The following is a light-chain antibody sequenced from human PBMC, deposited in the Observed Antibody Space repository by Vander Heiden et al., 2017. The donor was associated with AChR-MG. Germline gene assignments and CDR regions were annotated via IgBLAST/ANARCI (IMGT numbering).Light chain of an antibody. J-gene: IGKJ2*01. V-gene: IGKV3-20*01. CDR2: GAS. Sequence: EIVLTQSPATLSLSPGESATLPCRASQSGTSTYLAWYQQKRGQATRVLIYGASTRAIGIPDRFSGSGSGTDFTLTIIRLEPEDFAVYYCQHYGSSPYTFGQGTKLEIK. CDR3: QHYGSSPYT. CDR1: QSGTSTY.